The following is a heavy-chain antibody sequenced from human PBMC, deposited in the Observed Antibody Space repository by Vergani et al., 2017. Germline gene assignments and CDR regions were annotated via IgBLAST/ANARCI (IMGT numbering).Heavy chain of an antibody. CDR2: ISGSGGST. V-gene: IGHV3-23*04. CDR1: GFTFSSYA. Sequence: EVQLVESGGGLVQPGGSLRLSCAASGFTFSSYAMSWVRQAQGKGLEWVSAISGSGGSTYYADSVKGRFTISRENSKNTLYLQMNSLSAEDTAVYYCAKVHCSGGSCYLFDYWGQGTLVTVSS. J-gene: IGHJ4*02. D-gene: IGHD2-15*01. CDR3: AKVHCSGGSCYLFDY.